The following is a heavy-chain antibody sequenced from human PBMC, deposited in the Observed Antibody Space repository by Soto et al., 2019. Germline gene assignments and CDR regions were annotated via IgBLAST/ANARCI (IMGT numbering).Heavy chain of an antibody. V-gene: IGHV3-30*18. CDR3: AKDNGKYYDFWSGYADYYGMDV. J-gene: IGHJ6*02. Sequence: GGSLRLSXAASGFTFSSYGMHWVRQAPGKGLEWVAVISYDGSNKYYADSVKGRFTISRDNSKNTLYLQMNSLRAEDTAVYYCAKDNGKYYDFWSGYADYYGMDVWGQGTTVTVSS. D-gene: IGHD3-3*01. CDR1: GFTFSSYG. CDR2: ISYDGSNK.